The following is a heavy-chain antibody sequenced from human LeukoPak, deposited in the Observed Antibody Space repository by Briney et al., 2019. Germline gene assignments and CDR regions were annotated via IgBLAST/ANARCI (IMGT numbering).Heavy chain of an antibody. CDR3: ASLEHYTLKSRHHYYNYMDV. CDR1: GFTFSNYP. CDR2: ISSDGSTK. Sequence: PGGSLRLSCAASGFTFSNYPMHWVRRAPGKGLEWVAFISSDGSTKYYADSVKGRFTISRDNSKNTLYLQMNSVRAEDTAVYYCASLEHYTLKSRHHYYNYMDVWGKGTTVTVSS. V-gene: IGHV3-30-3*01. J-gene: IGHJ6*03. D-gene: IGHD2-2*02.